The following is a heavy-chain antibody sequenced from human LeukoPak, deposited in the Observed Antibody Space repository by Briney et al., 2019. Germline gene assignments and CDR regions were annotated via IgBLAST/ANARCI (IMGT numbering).Heavy chain of an antibody. Sequence: ASVKVSCKASGYTFTSYGISWVRQAPGQGLEWMGWISAYNGNTNYAQKLQGRVTMTTDTSTSTAYMELRSLRPDDTAVYYCARAPYYYDSSGYDFDYWGQGTLVTVSS. D-gene: IGHD3-22*01. CDR1: GYTFTSYG. J-gene: IGHJ4*02. CDR2: ISAYNGNT. CDR3: ARAPYYYDSSGYDFDY. V-gene: IGHV1-18*01.